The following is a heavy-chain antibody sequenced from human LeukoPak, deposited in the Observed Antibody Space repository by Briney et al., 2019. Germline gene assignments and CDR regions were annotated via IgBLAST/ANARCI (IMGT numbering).Heavy chain of an antibody. CDR2: IYSLGNT. CDR3: ARDHREGAKFDY. Sequence: PGGSLRLSCAASGFTFSSYGMYWVRQAPGKGLEWVSVIYSLGNTYYADSVKGRFTISRDHSKNTVYLQMNSLRAEDTAVYYCARDHREGAKFDYWGQGALVTVSS. V-gene: IGHV3-66*01. J-gene: IGHJ4*02. D-gene: IGHD1-26*01. CDR1: GFTFSSYG.